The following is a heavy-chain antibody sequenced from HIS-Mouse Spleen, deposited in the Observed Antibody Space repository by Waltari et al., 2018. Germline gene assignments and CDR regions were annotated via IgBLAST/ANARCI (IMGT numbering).Heavy chain of an antibody. CDR3: ARDGTTAY. Sequence: QVQLVQSGAEVKKPGSSVKVSCKASGGTFSSYASSWVRQSPGQGLEWMGRIIPILGIANYAQKFQGRVTITADKSTSTAYMELSSLRSEDTAVYYCARDGTTAYWGQGTLVTVSS. CDR1: GGTFSSYA. V-gene: IGHV1-69*04. J-gene: IGHJ4*02. D-gene: IGHD1-7*01. CDR2: IIPILGIA.